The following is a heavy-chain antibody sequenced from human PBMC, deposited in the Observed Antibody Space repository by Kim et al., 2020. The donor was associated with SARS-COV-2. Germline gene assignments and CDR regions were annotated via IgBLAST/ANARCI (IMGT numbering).Heavy chain of an antibody. V-gene: IGHV1-2*02. CDR3: ASVEIAVAGLRFDY. CDR1: GYTFTGYY. Sequence: ASVKVSCKASGYTFTGYYMHWVRQAPGQGLEWMGWINPNSGGTNYAQKFQGRVTMTRDTSISTAYMELSRLRSDDTAVYYCASVEIAVAGLRFDYWGQGTLVTVSS. D-gene: IGHD6-19*01. J-gene: IGHJ4*02. CDR2: INPNSGGT.